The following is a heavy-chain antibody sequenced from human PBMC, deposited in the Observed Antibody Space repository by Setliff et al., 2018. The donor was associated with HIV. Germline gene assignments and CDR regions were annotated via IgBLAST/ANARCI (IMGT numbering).Heavy chain of an antibody. V-gene: IGHV4-38-2*02. CDR1: SYSVTSGYY. CDR3: ARVGYCSSTNCYWGRPSYGMGV. Sequence: TLSLTCTVSSYSVTSGYYWAWIRQPPGKGLEWIGNMYPSGSSYFNPTLQSRVTMSADTSKKQFFLKLSSVTAADTAVYYCARVGYCSSTNCYWGRPSYGMGVWGQGTTVTVSS. D-gene: IGHD2-2*01. J-gene: IGHJ6*02. CDR2: MYPSGSS.